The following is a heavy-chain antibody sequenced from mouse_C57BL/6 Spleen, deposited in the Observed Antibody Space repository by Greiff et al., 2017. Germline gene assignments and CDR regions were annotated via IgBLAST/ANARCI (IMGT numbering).Heavy chain of an antibody. Sequence: VKVVESGAELARPGASVKLSCKASGYTFTGYGISWVKQRTGQGLEWIGEIYPRSGNTYYNEKFKGKATLTADKSSSTAYMELRSLTSEDSAVYFCARDYGSSPHWYFDVWGTGTTVTVSS. CDR3: ARDYGSSPHWYFDV. V-gene: IGHV1-81*01. D-gene: IGHD1-1*01. J-gene: IGHJ1*03. CDR1: GYTFTGYG. CDR2: IYPRSGNT.